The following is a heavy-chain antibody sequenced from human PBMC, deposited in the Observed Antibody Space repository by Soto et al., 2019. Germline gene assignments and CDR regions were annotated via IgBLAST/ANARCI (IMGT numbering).Heavy chain of an antibody. D-gene: IGHD6-13*01. J-gene: IGHJ4*02. CDR2: ISTYNGKT. Sequence: QVQLVQSGAEVKKPGASVKVSCKTSGYTFSTYPISWVRQAPAQGLEWVGWISTYNGKTNYGQKFQGRVTITTDTSTSTAYMDLRNLRSDDTAVYYCARDRVEAALGTFDQWGQGTLVTVSS. CDR1: GYTFSTYP. CDR3: ARDRVEAALGTFDQ. V-gene: IGHV1-18*01.